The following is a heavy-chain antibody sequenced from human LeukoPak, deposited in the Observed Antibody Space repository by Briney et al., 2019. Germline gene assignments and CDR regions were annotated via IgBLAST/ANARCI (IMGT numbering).Heavy chain of an antibody. Sequence: GGSLRLSCAVSGFTFDDYAMHWVRQVPGKGLEWVSGINWNSDSIGYADSVKGRFTTSRDNAKNSLYLQMNSLRAEDTAVYYCARDRYSYNYAGLGYWGQGTLVTVSS. J-gene: IGHJ4*02. V-gene: IGHV3-9*01. D-gene: IGHD5-18*01. CDR3: ARDRYSYNYAGLGY. CDR2: INWNSDSI. CDR1: GFTFDDYA.